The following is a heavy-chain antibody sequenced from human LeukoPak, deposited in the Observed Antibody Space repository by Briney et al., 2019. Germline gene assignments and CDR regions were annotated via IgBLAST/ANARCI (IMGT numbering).Heavy chain of an antibody. J-gene: IGHJ4*02. CDR2: INPYSGAI. Sequence: ASVTVSCKSSGFTFTDEYIHWVRQAPGQGLEWMGWINPYSGAINYAQKFQGRVTLTRDTSISTAYMELSRLTSGDTAVFYCARAYGSSGYRGLGYFDYWGQGTLVTVSS. D-gene: IGHD3-22*01. V-gene: IGHV1-2*02. CDR1: GFTFTDEY. CDR3: ARAYGSSGYRGLGYFDY.